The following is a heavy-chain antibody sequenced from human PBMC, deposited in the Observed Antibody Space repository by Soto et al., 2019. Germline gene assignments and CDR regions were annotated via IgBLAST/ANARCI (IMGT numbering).Heavy chain of an antibody. CDR3: ATQTGQSYYFDY. CDR1: GGSISSSSYY. Sequence: SETLSLTCTVSGGSISSSSYYWGWIRQPPGKGLEWIGSIYYSGSTYYNPSLKSRVTISVDTSKNQFSLKLSSVTAADTAVYYCATQTGQSYYFDYWGQGTLVTVSS. CDR2: IYYSGST. V-gene: IGHV4-39*01. D-gene: IGHD6-19*01. J-gene: IGHJ4*02.